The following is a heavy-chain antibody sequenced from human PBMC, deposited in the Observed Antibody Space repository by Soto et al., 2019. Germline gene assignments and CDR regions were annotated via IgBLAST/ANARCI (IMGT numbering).Heavy chain of an antibody. CDR1: VYTFTSYA. CDR2: INAGNGNT. CDR3: ARDLPPMVRGVTNYYYMDV. Sequence: EASVKVSCKASVYTFTSYAMHWVRQAPGQRLEWMGWINAGNGNTKYSQEFQGRVTITRDTSASTAYMELSSLRSEDTAVYYCARDLPPMVRGVTNYYYMDVWGKGTTVTVSS. V-gene: IGHV1-3*01. J-gene: IGHJ6*03. D-gene: IGHD3-10*01.